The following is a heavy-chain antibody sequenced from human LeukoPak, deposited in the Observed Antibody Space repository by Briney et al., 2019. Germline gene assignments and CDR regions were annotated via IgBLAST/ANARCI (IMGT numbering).Heavy chain of an antibody. D-gene: IGHD3-10*01. V-gene: IGHV3-30*02. CDR3: AKDWDFYGSGNFYTCIDY. J-gene: IGHJ4*02. CDR1: GFTFISYG. Sequence: GGSLRLSCAASGFTFISYGMHWVRQAPGKGLERAAFLRYAGSNEYYEDSVKGRFTISRDNSKNTLYLQMNSLRAEDTAVYLCAKDWDFYGSGNFYTCIDYWGQGPLATVSS. CDR2: LRYAGSNE.